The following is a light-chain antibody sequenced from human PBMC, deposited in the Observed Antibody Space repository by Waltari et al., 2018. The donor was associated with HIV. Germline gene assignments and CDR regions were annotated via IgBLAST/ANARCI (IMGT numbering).Light chain of an antibody. CDR2: EFN. CDR3: SSYTSSSTVV. J-gene: IGLJ2*01. CDR1: SSDVGGYNY. Sequence: QSALTQPASVSGSPGQSITISCTGSSSDVGGYNYVSWYQQHPGKAPKLMIYEFNNRPSGVSNRFSGSKSGNTASLTISGLQAEDEADYYCSSYTSSSTVVFGGGTKLTVL. V-gene: IGLV2-14*01.